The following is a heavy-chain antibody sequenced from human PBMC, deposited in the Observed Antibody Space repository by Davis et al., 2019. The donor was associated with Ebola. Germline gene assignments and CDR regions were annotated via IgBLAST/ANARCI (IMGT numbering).Heavy chain of an antibody. D-gene: IGHD2-2*02. CDR3: ARGDIVVVPAAIKVGSFDY. J-gene: IGHJ4*02. V-gene: IGHV4-59*12. Sequence: SETLSLTCTVSGASISTSYWSWIRQPPGKGLEWIGYIYYSGSTNYNPSLTSRVTISVNTSKNQFSLKLSSVTAADTAVYYCARGDIVVVPAAIKVGSFDYWGQGTLVTVSS. CDR2: IYYSGST. CDR1: GASISTSY.